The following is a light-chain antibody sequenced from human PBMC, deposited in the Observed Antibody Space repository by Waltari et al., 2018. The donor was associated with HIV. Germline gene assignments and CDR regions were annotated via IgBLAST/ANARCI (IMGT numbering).Light chain of an antibody. Sequence: QSALTQPPSASGSPGPSVPISCTGTSSDGGGYNYVSWYQQHPGKAPKLMIYEVSKRPSGVPDRFFGSKSGNTASLTVSGLQDEDEAYYYCSSYAGNNNLVFGGGTILTVL. CDR3: SSYAGNNNLV. J-gene: IGLJ3*02. CDR1: SSDGGGYNY. CDR2: EVS. V-gene: IGLV2-8*01.